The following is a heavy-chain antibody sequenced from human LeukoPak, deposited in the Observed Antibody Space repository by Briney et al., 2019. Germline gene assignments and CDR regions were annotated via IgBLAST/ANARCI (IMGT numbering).Heavy chain of an antibody. CDR2: IWYDGSHI. D-gene: IGHD3-10*01. CDR3: ARAISGSYSGVDY. CDR1: GFTFSSYG. Sequence: PGRSLRLSCAASGFTFSSYGMHWVRQAPGKGLEWVAVIWYDGSHIYYADSVKGRFTASRDNSKNTLYLQVNSLRAEDTAVYYCARAISGSYSGVDYWGQGTLVTVSS. J-gene: IGHJ4*02. V-gene: IGHV3-33*01.